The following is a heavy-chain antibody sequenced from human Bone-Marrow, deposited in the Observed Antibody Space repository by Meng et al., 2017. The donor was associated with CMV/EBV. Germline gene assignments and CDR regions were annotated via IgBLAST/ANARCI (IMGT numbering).Heavy chain of an antibody. Sequence: LSCTVSGGSISSSSYYWGWIRQPPGKGLEWIGSIYYSGSTYYNPSLKSRVTISVDTSKNQFSLKLSSVTAADTAVYYCARALRLDIVVVPAALNWFDPWGQGTLVTVSS. D-gene: IGHD2-2*03. CDR3: ARALRLDIVVVPAALNWFDP. CDR2: IYYSGST. J-gene: IGHJ5*02. CDR1: GGSISSSSYY. V-gene: IGHV4-39*07.